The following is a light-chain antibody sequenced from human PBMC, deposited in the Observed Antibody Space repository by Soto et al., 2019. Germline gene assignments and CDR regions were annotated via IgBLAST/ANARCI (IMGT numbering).Light chain of an antibody. CDR2: GAS. CDR3: QQYGTLRRT. CDR1: QSVSSSY. Sequence: EIVLTQSPGTLSLSPGERATLSCRASQSVSSSYLAWYQQKPGQAPRLLIYGASSRATGIPDRFSGSGSGTDFTLTISRLEPEDFAVYYCQQYGTLRRTFDQGTKVEI. J-gene: IGKJ1*01. V-gene: IGKV3-20*01.